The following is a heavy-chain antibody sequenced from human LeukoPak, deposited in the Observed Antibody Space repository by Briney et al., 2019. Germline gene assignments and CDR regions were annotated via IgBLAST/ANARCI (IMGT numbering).Heavy chain of an antibody. Sequence: SETLSLTCAVYGGSFSGYYWSWIRQPPGKGLEWIGEINHSGSTNYNPSLKSRVTISVDKSKNQFSLKLSSVTAADTAVYYCARSITVTPGDYWGQGTLVTVSS. V-gene: IGHV4-34*01. CDR1: GGSFSGYY. CDR3: ARSITVTPGDY. CDR2: INHSGST. J-gene: IGHJ4*02. D-gene: IGHD4-17*01.